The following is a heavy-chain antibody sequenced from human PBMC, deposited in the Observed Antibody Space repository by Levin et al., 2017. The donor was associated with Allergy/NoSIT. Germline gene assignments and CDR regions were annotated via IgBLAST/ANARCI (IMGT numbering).Heavy chain of an antibody. CDR1: GDSVSSGGYA. CDR3: ARFKVATSVYDY. J-gene: IGHJ4*02. D-gene: IGHD5-12*01. V-gene: IGHV4-30-2*01. Sequence: PSETLSLTCAVSGDSVSSGGYAWSWMRQPPGKGLEWIGYIYHNGGTHYTPSLRSRVTILLDRSNNQFSLKLTSVTAADTAVYFCARFKVATSVYDYWGQGTLVTVSS. CDR2: IYHNGGT.